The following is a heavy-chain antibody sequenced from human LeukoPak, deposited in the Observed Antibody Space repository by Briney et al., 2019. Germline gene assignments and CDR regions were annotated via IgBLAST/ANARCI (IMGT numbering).Heavy chain of an antibody. CDR1: GYSISSGYY. CDR3: SRDHSSSSEDY. J-gene: IGHJ4*02. CDR2: IFHTGST. V-gene: IGHV4-38-2*02. Sequence: SETLSLTCTVSGYSISSGYYWAWIRQPPGKGLEWIGSIFHTGSTYHNPSLKSRVTISVDTSKNQFSLKLNSVTAADTAVYYCSRDHSSSSEDYWGQGTLVTVSS. D-gene: IGHD6-13*01.